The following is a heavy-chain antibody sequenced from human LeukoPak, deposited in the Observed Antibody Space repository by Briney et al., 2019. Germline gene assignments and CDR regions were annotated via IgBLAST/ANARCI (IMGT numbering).Heavy chain of an antibody. Sequence: PGGSLRLSCAASGFTFSAYAISGVRQAPGKGLEWVSAISGSGGITYYADSVKGRFTISRGNFKNTLYLQMNSLRAEDTAVYYCAKHDPRRVVITNWFDPWGQGTLVTVSS. CDR2: ISGSGGIT. CDR1: GFTFSAYA. CDR3: AKHDPRRVVITNWFDP. V-gene: IGHV3-23*01. D-gene: IGHD3-22*01. J-gene: IGHJ5*02.